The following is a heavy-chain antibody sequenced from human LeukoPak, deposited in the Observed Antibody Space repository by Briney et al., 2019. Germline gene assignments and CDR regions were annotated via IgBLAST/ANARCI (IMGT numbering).Heavy chain of an antibody. D-gene: IGHD3-10*01. J-gene: IGHJ4*02. CDR1: GGSINNYY. CDR3: ARAKGSYSFDY. Sequence: LSLTCTVSGGSINNYYWSWIRRPPGKGLEYISHISSSGSTTYYADSMKGRFTISRDNAKNSLYVQMNSLRAEDTAVYYCARAKGSYSFDYWGQGTLVTVSS. CDR2: ISSSGSTT. V-gene: IGHV3-11*01.